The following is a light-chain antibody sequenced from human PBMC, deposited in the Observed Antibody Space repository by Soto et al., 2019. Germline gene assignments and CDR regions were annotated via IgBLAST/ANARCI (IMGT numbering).Light chain of an antibody. Sequence: QPALTQPASVSGSPGQSITISCTGTSSDVGGYNYVSWYQHHPGKAPKLMIYEVSNRPSGVSNRFSGSKSGNTAALTISGLQAEDEADYYCGLYTSSSTYGFGTGTKGTVL. CDR2: EVS. CDR1: SSDVGGYNY. V-gene: IGLV2-14*01. J-gene: IGLJ1*01. CDR3: GLYTSSSTYG.